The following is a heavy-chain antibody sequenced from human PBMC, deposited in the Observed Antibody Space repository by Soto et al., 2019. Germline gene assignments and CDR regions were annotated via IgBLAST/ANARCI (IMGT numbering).Heavy chain of an antibody. Sequence: SETLSLTCAVYGGSFSGYYWSWIRQPPGKGLEWIGEINHSGSTNYNPSLKSRVTISVDTSKNQFSLKLSSVTAADTAVYYCARGWDIYCGGDCGWFDPWGQGTLVTVSS. CDR3: ARGWDIYCGGDCGWFDP. J-gene: IGHJ5*02. D-gene: IGHD2-21*02. CDR2: INHSGST. V-gene: IGHV4-34*01. CDR1: GGSFSGYY.